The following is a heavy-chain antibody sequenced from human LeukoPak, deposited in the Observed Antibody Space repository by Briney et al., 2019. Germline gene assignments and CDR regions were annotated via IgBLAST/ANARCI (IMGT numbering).Heavy chain of an antibody. Sequence: PGRSLRLSCAASGFTFSSYGMHWVRQAPGKELEWVAVISYDGSNKYYADSVKGRFTISRDNSKNTLYLQMNSLRAEDTAVYYCAKDNIAVAGTDYYYYGMDVWGQGTTVTVSS. J-gene: IGHJ6*02. CDR1: GFTFSSYG. CDR3: AKDNIAVAGTDYYYYGMDV. D-gene: IGHD6-19*01. V-gene: IGHV3-30*18. CDR2: ISYDGSNK.